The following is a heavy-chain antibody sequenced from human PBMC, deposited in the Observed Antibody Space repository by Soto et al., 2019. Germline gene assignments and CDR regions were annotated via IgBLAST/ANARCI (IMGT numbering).Heavy chain of an antibody. D-gene: IGHD2-2*01. J-gene: IGHJ4*02. Sequence: GASVKVSCKASGYTFTSYAMHWVRQAPGQRLEWMGWINAGNGNTKYSQKFQGRVTITRDTSASTAYMELSSLRSEDTAVYYCARDPYNDIVVVPAAIVYWGQGTLVTVS. CDR1: GYTFTSYA. CDR2: INAGNGNT. CDR3: ARDPYNDIVVVPAAIVY. V-gene: IGHV1-3*01.